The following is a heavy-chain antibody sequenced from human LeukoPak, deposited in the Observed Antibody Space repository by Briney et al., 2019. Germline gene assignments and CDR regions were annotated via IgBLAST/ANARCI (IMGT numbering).Heavy chain of an antibody. Sequence: ASVKVSCKTSDYTFTTYGISWVLQAPGQGLEWMGWISGSNGNTKYAQKVQGRVTMTTDTSTTTAYMEVRSLRSDDTAVYYCARDRDRMVQGVTALFDYWGQGALVTVSS. CDR1: DYTFTTYG. V-gene: IGHV1-18*04. CDR3: ARDRDRMVQGVTALFDY. D-gene: IGHD3-10*01. CDR2: ISGSNGNT. J-gene: IGHJ4*02.